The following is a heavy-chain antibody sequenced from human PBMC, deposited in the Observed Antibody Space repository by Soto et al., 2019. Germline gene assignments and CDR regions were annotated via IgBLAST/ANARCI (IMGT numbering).Heavy chain of an antibody. CDR1: GFTFDDYA. V-gene: IGHV3-9*01. Sequence: HPGGSLRLSCAASGFTFDDYAMHWVRQVPGKGLEWASGINWNSGSIGYGDSVKGRFAISRDNAKNSLHLQMNSLSAEDTAFYYCVKDESINWYSGHFRHWGQGTLVTVSS. CDR3: VKDESINWYSGHFRH. D-gene: IGHD6-13*01. CDR2: INWNSGSI. J-gene: IGHJ1*01.